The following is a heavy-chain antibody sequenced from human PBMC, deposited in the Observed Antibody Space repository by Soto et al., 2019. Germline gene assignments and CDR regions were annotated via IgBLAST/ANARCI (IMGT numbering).Heavy chain of an antibody. J-gene: IGHJ6*02. Sequence: QVQLVQSGAEVKKPGSSVKVSCKASGGTFSSYAISWVRQAPGQGLEWMGGIIPIFGTADYAQKFQGTVTVTSDDYKSTPYMELRSLRSEDTAVYCCASPLGGNHSFYSMDVGGQGTTVTVSS. V-gene: IGHV1-69*05. D-gene: IGHD3-16*01. CDR1: GGTFSSYA. CDR3: ASPLGGNHSFYSMDV. CDR2: IIPIFGTA.